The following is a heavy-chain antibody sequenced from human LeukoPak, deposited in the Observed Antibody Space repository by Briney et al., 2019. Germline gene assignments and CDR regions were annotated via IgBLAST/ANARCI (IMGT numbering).Heavy chain of an antibody. V-gene: IGHV3-48*02. D-gene: IGHD4-17*01. CDR3: ARDYYGDHHFDY. CDR1: GFTFSNYG. Sequence: GALRLSCAASGFTFSNYGMNWVRQAPGKGLEWVSYISSSYKTICYADSVKGRFTISRDSAKNSLWLQMNSLRDEDTAVYYCARDYYGDHHFDYWGQGTLVTVSS. J-gene: IGHJ4*02. CDR2: ISSSYKTI.